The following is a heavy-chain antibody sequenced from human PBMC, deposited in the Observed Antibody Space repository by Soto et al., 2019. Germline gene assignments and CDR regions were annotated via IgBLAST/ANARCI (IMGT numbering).Heavy chain of an antibody. CDR1: GITFSSYA. CDR3: ARDQRLRRGENYFYAMDV. Sequence: QVQLVESGGGVVQHGSSLTLSCAASGITFSSYAMHWVRQAPGKGLEWVAVISYDGSNKYYPDSVKGRFTISSDNSKNTLYLQMNSLRDEETAVYYCARDQRLRRGENYFYAMDVWGQGTTVTVSS. V-gene: IGHV3-30-3*01. D-gene: IGHD2-21*01. CDR2: ISYDGSNK. J-gene: IGHJ6*02.